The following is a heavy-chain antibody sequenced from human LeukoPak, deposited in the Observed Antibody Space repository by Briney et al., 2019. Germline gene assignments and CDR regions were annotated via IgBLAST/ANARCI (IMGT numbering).Heavy chain of an antibody. V-gene: IGHV3-30-3*01. CDR1: GFTFSSYA. CDR2: ISYDGSNK. D-gene: IGHD3-3*01. CDR3: ARGDGWPTYYDFWSGYYNNCYGMDV. J-gene: IGHJ6*02. Sequence: HPGGSLRLSCAASGFTFSSYAMHWVRQAPGKGLEWVAVISYDGSNKYYADSVKGRFTISRDNSKNTLYLQMNSLRAEDTAVYYCARGDGWPTYYDFWSGYYNNCYGMDVWGQGTTVTVSS.